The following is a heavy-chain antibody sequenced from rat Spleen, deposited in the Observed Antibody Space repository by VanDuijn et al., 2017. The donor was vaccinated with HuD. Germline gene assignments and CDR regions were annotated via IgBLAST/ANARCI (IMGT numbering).Heavy chain of an antibody. CDR2: ISYDGSSN. Sequence: EVQLVESGGGFVQPGGSMKLSCAPSGFTFSNFDMAWVRQTSTKGLEWVASISYDGSSNYFRDSVKGRFTISRDNAKSTLYLQMDSLKSEDTATYYCTTENYWFAYWGQGTLVTVSS. CDR3: TTENYWFAY. V-gene: IGHV5-20*01. D-gene: IGHD1-10*01. J-gene: IGHJ3*01. CDR1: GFTFSNFD.